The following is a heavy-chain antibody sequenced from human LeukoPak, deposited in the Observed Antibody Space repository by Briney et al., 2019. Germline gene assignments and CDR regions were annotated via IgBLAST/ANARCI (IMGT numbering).Heavy chain of an antibody. D-gene: IGHD3-22*01. CDR2: TYTGGNS. J-gene: IGHJ3*02. CDR3: ARGGRGSAAVVAARSFDI. V-gene: IGHV3-53*01. CDR1: GFTVSSMH. Sequence: GGSLRLSCAASGFTVSSMHMVWVRQAPGKGLEWVSVTYTGGNSYYADSVKGRFIISRDISKNTLYLQMNSLRAEDSALYYCARGGRGSAAVVAARSFDIWGQGTMVTVSS.